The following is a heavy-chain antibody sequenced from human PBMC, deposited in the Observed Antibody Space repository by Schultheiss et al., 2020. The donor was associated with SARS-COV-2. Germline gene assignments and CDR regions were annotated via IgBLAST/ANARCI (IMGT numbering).Heavy chain of an antibody. J-gene: IGHJ4*02. D-gene: IGHD3-10*01. CDR2: IYHSGST. CDR3: AGPYGSGSYVSSSIDY. V-gene: IGHV4-38-2*01. Sequence: GSLRLSCAVSGYSISSGYYWGWIRQPPGKGLEWIGSIYHSGSTYYNPSLKSRVTISVDTSKNQFSLKLSSVTAADTAVYYCAGPYGSGSYVSSSIDYWGQGTLVTVSS. CDR1: GYSISSGYY.